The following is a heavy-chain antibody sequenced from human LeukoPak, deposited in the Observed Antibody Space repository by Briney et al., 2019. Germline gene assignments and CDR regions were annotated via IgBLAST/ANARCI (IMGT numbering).Heavy chain of an antibody. J-gene: IGHJ5*02. CDR3: ARGKDYYDSSGYSNWFDP. CDR1: GGSISSHY. V-gene: IGHV4-59*11. CDR2: IYYSGST. Sequence: SQTLSLTCTVSGGSISSHYWSWIRQPPGKGLEWIGYIYYSGSTNYNPSLKSRVTISVDTSKNQFSLKLSSVTAADTAVYYCARGKDYYDSSGYSNWFDPWGQGTLVTVSS. D-gene: IGHD3-22*01.